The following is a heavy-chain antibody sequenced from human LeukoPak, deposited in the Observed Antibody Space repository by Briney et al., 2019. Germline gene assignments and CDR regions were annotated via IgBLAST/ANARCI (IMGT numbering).Heavy chain of an antibody. CDR3: ARDKYSSSWYPVDY. V-gene: IGHV1-18*01. J-gene: IGHJ4*02. CDR2: ISAYNGNT. CDR1: GYTFTSYG. Sequence: ASVKVSCKASGYTFTSYGISWVRQAPGQGLEWMGWISAYNGNTNYAQKLQGRVTMTTDTPTSTAYMGLRSLRSDDTAVYYCARDKYSSSWYPVDYWGQGTLVTVSS. D-gene: IGHD6-13*01.